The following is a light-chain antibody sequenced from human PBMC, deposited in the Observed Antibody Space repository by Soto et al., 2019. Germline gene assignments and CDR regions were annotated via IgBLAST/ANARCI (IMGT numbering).Light chain of an antibody. CDR1: TSNIGSNT. J-gene: IGLJ3*02. CDR3: GEWDDTRGGLV. CDR2: NNY. V-gene: IGLV1-44*01. Sequence: QSVLTQPPSVSGTPGQRVTISCSGSTSNIGSNTVSWYQHVPGTAPQLLIYNNYWRPSGVPDRFSGSKSGTSVSLAINGLGSEVVVDYDCGEWDDTRGGLVFAGGTKVAV.